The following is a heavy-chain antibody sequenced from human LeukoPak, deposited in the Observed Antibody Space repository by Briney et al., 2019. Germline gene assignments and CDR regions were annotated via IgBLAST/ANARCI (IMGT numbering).Heavy chain of an antibody. J-gene: IGHJ4*02. Sequence: KPSETLSLTCTVSGGSISSSSYYWGWIRQPPGKGLEWIGSIYYSGSTYYNPSLKSRVTISVDTSKNQFSLKLSSVTAADTAVYYCARHSIMEMATTDWGQGTLVTVSS. V-gene: IGHV4-39*01. CDR3: ARHSIMEMATTD. D-gene: IGHD5-24*01. CDR2: IYYSGST. CDR1: GGSISSSSYY.